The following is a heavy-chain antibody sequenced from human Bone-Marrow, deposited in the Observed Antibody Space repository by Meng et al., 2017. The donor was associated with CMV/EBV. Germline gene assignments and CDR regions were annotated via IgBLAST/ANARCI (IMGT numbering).Heavy chain of an antibody. CDR1: GGSISSSSYY. D-gene: IGHD6-19*01. J-gene: IGHJ6*02. V-gene: IGHV4-39*01. CDR2: IYYSGST. CDR3: ARLRAVAGPYYYYYYGMDV. Sequence: SETLSLTCTVSGGSISSSSYYWGWIRQPPGKRLEWIGSIYYSGSTYYNPSLKSRVTISVDTSKNQFSLKLSSVTAADTAVYYCARLRAVAGPYYYYYYGMDVWGQGTTVTVSS.